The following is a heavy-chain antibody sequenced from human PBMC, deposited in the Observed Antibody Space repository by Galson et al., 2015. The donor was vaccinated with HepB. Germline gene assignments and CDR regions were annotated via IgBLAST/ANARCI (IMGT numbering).Heavy chain of an antibody. CDR1: GFTFSNYR. Sequence: SLRLSCAASGFTFSNYRMNWVRQAPGEGLEWVPSISSTSNIYYADSVKGRFTISRDNAKNSLHLQMSSLRVEDTAVYFCARERIDCISTSCYGVAFDVWGQGTMVTVSS. J-gene: IGHJ3*01. V-gene: IGHV3-21*01. CDR3: ARERIDCISTSCYGVAFDV. D-gene: IGHD2-2*01. CDR2: ISSTSNI.